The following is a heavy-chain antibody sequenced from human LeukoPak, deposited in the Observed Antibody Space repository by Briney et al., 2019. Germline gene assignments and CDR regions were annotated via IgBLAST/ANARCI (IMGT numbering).Heavy chain of an antibody. J-gene: IGHJ4*02. CDR2: IYTSGST. D-gene: IGHD5-12*01. Sequence: SETLSLTCTVSGGSISSYYWSWIRQPAGKGLEWIGRIYTSGSTNYNPSLKSRVTISVDMSKNQFSLKLSSVTAADTAVYYCARGGSGYDRAYYYFDYWGQGTLVTVSS. CDR3: ARGGSGYDRAYYYFDY. V-gene: IGHV4-4*07. CDR1: GGSISSYY.